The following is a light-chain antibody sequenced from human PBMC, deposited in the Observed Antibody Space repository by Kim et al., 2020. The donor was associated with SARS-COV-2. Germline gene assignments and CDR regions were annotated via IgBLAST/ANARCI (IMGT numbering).Light chain of an antibody. CDR1: QGISSY. J-gene: IGKJ1*01. V-gene: IGKV1-8*01. CDR2: AAS. Sequence: AAAGDRVTISWRTSQGISSYLAWYQQKREEATKLLIYAASTLQSGVPSRFSGSGSGKDFTLTISCLQSEDVATYYCQQYYSYPWTFGQGTKVDIK. CDR3: QQYYSYPWT.